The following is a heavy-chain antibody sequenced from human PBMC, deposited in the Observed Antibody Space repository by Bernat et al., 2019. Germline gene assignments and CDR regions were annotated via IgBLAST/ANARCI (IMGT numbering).Heavy chain of an antibody. CDR3: ARGGRDAHLDY. V-gene: IGHV4-59*08. CDR1: GGSISSYY. J-gene: IGHJ4*02. Sequence: QVQLQESGPGLVKPSETLSLTCTVSGGSISSYYCSWIRQRPGKGLEWEWYIYYSGSTNYNPSLKSRVTISVDTSKNQFSLKLSSVTAADTAVYYCARGGRDAHLDYWGQGTLVTVSS. CDR2: IYYSGST.